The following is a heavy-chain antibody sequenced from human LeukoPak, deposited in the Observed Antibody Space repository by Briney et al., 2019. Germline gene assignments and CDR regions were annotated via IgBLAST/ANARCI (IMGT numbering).Heavy chain of an antibody. CDR1: GFTFSSYA. CDR2: ISYDGSNK. CDR3: ARDMGYSYGEYFQH. D-gene: IGHD5-18*01. V-gene: IGHV3-30*04. J-gene: IGHJ1*01. Sequence: GGSLRLSWAASGFTFSSYAMHWDRQAPGKGLEWVAVISYDGSNKYYADSVKGRFTISRDNSKNTLYLQMNSLRAEGTAVYYCARDMGYSYGEYFQHWGQGTLVTVSS.